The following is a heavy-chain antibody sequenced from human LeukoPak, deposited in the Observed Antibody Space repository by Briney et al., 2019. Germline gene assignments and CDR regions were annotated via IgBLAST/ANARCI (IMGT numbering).Heavy chain of an antibody. V-gene: IGHV3-23*01. CDR2: ISGTGDST. D-gene: IGHD6-13*01. Sequence: GGSLRLSCAASGFTFRSYALSWVRQAPGKGLEWVSGISGTGDSTYYADSVKGRLTISRDNSKNTLYLQMNTLRAEDTAVYYCAKGMSSWYPFDFWGQGTLVTVSS. CDR1: GFTFRSYA. CDR3: AKGMSSWYPFDF. J-gene: IGHJ4*02.